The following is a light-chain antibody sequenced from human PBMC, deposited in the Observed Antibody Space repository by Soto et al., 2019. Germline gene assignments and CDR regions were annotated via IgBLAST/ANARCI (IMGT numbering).Light chain of an antibody. Sequence: EIVMTQSPATLSVSPGEGATLACRASQSVSSNLAWYQQKADQAPRLLIYGASTRATGIPARFSGSGSGPELTLTISSLQSEDFAVYYCQQYNNWPWTSGQGTKVEIK. CDR1: QSVSSN. CDR3: QQYNNWPWT. J-gene: IGKJ1*01. CDR2: GAS. V-gene: IGKV3-15*01.